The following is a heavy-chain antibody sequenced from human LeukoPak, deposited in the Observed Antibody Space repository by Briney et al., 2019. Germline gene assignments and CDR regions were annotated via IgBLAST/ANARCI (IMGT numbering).Heavy chain of an antibody. V-gene: IGHV3-30*02. CDR1: GFTFSSYG. Sequence: GGSLRLSCVTSGFTFSSYGMDWVRQAPGKGLEWVTFIGYDGGTKYYTDSVKGRFTISRDNSRNTLYLQMNSLRAEGTALYYCAKDSRHHSLYFDYWGQGTLVTVSS. CDR2: IGYDGGTK. J-gene: IGHJ4*02. CDR3: AKDSRHHSLYFDY.